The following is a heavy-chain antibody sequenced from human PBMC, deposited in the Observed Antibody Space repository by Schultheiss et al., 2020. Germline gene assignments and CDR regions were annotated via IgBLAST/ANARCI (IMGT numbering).Heavy chain of an antibody. Sequence: GGSLRLSCAASGFTFSSYGMHWVRQAPGKGLEWVAVISYDGSNKYYTDSVKGRFTISRDNSKNTLYLQMNSLRAEDTAVYYCHFDYWGQGTLVTVSS. CDR3: HFDY. J-gene: IGHJ4*02. CDR2: ISYDGSNK. V-gene: IGHV3-30*03. CDR1: GFTFSSYG.